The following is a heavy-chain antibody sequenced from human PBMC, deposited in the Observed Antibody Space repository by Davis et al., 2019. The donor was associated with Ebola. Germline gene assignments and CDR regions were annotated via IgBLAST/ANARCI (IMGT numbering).Heavy chain of an antibody. Sequence: GGSLRLSCAASGFTFSSYSMNWVRQAPGKGLEWVSSISSSSSYIYYADSVKGRFTISRDNAKNSLYLQMNSLRAEDTAVYYCAKDPASGTAMDLYYYYYGMDVWGQGTTVTVSS. V-gene: IGHV3-21*01. J-gene: IGHJ6*02. CDR2: ISSSSSYI. D-gene: IGHD5-18*01. CDR1: GFTFSSYS. CDR3: AKDPASGTAMDLYYYYYGMDV.